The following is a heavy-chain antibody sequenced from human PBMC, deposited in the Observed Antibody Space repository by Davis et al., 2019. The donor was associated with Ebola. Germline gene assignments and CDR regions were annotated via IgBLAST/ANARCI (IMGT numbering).Heavy chain of an antibody. CDR2: ISAYNGHT. Sequence: ASVKVSCKASGYTFNSHGISWVRRAPGQGLEWMAWISAYNGHTNYAQKFQGRLTLTTDTSTSTAYMELSSLRSEDTAVYYCARVSEGIAAAGTFNYYYGMDVWGQGTTVTVSS. CDR3: ARVSEGIAAAGTFNYYYGMDV. J-gene: IGHJ6*02. D-gene: IGHD6-13*01. CDR1: GYTFNSHG. V-gene: IGHV1-18*01.